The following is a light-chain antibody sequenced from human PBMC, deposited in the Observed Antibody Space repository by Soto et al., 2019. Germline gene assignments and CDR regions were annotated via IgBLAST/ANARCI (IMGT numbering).Light chain of an antibody. CDR2: SND. V-gene: IGLV1-44*01. CDR3: SAWDYTLNGYV. CDR1: SSNNGSNT. J-gene: IGLJ1*01. Sequence: QSVLTQPPSSSGTTGQRVTISCSGRSSNNGSNTVNWYQQLSGTAPKLLIYSNDQRPSGVPDRFSGSKSGTSASLAISGLQSEDEADYYCSAWDYTLNGYVFGAGTKVTGL.